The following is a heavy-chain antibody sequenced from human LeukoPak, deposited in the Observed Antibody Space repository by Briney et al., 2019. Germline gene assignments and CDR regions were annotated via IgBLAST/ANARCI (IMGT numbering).Heavy chain of an antibody. CDR1: GFTYNIYW. J-gene: IGHJ4*02. CDR3: ARASNYGGGFEY. D-gene: IGHD4-11*01. CDR2: INQDGTEK. V-gene: IGHV3-7*01. Sequence: KAGGSLRLSCAASGFTYNIYWMSWVRQAPGKGLEWVANINQDGTEKYYVDSVEGRFTISRDNAKNSLYLQMNTLRAEDTAVYYCARASNYGGGFEYWGQGALVTVSS.